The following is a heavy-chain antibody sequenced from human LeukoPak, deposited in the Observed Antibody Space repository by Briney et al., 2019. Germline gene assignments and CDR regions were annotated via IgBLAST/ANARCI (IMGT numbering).Heavy chain of an antibody. CDR1: GYTLTELS. CDR3: ATPVPLYYGGNPYLGY. CDR2: FDPEDGET. V-gene: IGHV1-24*01. Sequence: ASVKVSCKVSGYTLTELSMHWVRQAPGKGLEWMGGFDPEDGETIYAQKFQGRVTMTEDTSTDTAYMELSSLRSEDTAVYYCATPVPLYYGGNPYLGYWGQGTLVTVSS. J-gene: IGHJ4*02. D-gene: IGHD4-23*01.